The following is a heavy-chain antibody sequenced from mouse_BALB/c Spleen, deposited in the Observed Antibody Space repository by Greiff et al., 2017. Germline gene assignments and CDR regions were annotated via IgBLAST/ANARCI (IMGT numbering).Heavy chain of an antibody. J-gene: IGHJ3*01. CDR1: GFSLTSYD. CDR2: IWTGGGT. D-gene: IGHD1-1*01. V-gene: IGHV2-9-2*01. Sequence: QVQLKQSGPGLVAPSQSLSITCTVSGFSLTSYDISWIRQPPGKGLEWLGVIWTGGGTNYNSAFMSRLSISKDNSKSQVFLKMNSLQTDDTAIYYCVRDTGSSPFAYWGQGTLVTVSA. CDR3: VRDTGSSPFAY.